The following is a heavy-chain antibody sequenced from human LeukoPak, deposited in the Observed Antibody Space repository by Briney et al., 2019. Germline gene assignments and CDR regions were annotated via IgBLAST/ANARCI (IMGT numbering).Heavy chain of an antibody. CDR2: ISSSGSTI. Sequence: GGSLRLSCAASGFTFSSYEMNWVRQAPGKGLEWVSYISSSGSTIYYADSVKGRFTISRDNAKNSLYLQMNSLRAEDTAVYYCARRGLWFGETKYYYYYIDVWGKGTTVTISS. CDR1: GFTFSSYE. D-gene: IGHD3-10*01. V-gene: IGHV3-48*03. J-gene: IGHJ6*03. CDR3: ARRGLWFGETKYYYYYIDV.